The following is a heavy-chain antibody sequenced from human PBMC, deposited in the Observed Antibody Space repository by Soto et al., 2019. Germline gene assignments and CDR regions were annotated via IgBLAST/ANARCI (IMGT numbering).Heavy chain of an antibody. CDR3: ASSFYCSSTSCRYGMDV. V-gene: IGHV1-69*02. J-gene: IGHJ6*02. CDR2: IIPILGIA. D-gene: IGHD2-2*01. Sequence: ASVKVSCKASGGTFSDYSISWVRQAPGQGLEWMGRIIPILGIANYAQKFQGRVTITADKSTSTAYMELSSLRSEDTAVYFCASSFYCSSTSCRYGMDVWGQGTTVTVSS. CDR1: GGTFSDYS.